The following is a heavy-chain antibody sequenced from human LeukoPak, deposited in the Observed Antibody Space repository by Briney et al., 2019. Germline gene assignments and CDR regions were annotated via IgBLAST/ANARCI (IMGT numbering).Heavy chain of an antibody. CDR1: GFTFSWYS. J-gene: IGHJ4*02. CDR3: ARSYYDILTGPPYFDY. V-gene: IGHV3-48*01. CDR2: ISGGSSTI. D-gene: IGHD3-9*01. Sequence: GGSLRLSCAASGFTFSWYSMNWVRQAPGKGLEWVSYISGGSSTIYYADSVKGRFTISRDNAKNSLYLQMNSLRAEDTAVYYCARSYYDILTGPPYFDYWGQGSLVTVSS.